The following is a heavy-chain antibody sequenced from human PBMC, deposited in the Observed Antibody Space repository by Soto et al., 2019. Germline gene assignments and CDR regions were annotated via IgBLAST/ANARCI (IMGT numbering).Heavy chain of an antibody. J-gene: IGHJ6*02. CDR1: GGSFSGYY. Sequence: SETLSLTCAVYGGSFSGYYWSWIRQPPGKGLEWIGEINHSGSTNYNPSLKSRVTISVDTSKNQFSLKLSSVTAADTAVYYCARFLNLVVRAQGSGMDVWGQGTTVTVSS. D-gene: IGHD3-10*01. V-gene: IGHV4-34*01. CDR2: INHSGST. CDR3: ARFLNLVVRAQGSGMDV.